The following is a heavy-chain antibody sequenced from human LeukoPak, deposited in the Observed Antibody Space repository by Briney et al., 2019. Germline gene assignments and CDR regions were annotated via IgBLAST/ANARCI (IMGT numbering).Heavy chain of an antibody. D-gene: IGHD3-10*01. Sequence: GGSLRLSCAASGFTFSSYTMNWVRQAPGKGLEWVSSISSSSSYIYYADSVKGRFTISRDNAKNSLYLQMNSLRAEDTALYYCAKDSTMVRGVVDYWGQGTLVTVSS. CDR3: AKDSTMVRGVVDY. V-gene: IGHV3-21*04. CDR2: ISSSSSYI. J-gene: IGHJ4*02. CDR1: GFTFSSYT.